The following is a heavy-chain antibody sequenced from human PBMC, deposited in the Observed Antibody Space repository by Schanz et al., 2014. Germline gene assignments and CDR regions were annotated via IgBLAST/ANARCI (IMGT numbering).Heavy chain of an antibody. CDR3: ARDKGGYYPFDY. CDR1: GFTFFTYN. CDR2: INPDGSGK. Sequence: VQLVESGGGLVKPGGSLRLSCAASGFTFFTYNMNWVRQAPGKGLESVAKINPDGSGKYYVVSVEGRFTISRDNAKNSLYLQMNSLRAEDTAVYYCARDKGGYYPFDYWGQGTLVTVSS. J-gene: IGHJ4*02. D-gene: IGHD3-3*01. V-gene: IGHV3-7*03.